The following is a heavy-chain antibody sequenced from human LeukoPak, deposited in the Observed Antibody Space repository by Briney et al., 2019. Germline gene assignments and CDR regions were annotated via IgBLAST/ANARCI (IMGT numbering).Heavy chain of an antibody. V-gene: IGHV3-23*01. CDR3: AKSLLTTATGTGRASDI. CDR1: GFTFSSYA. Sequence: GGSLRLSCAASGFTFSSYAMSWVRQPPGKGLEWVSGISGSGDNTYYADPVKGRFTISRDNSKNTLFLQMNSLRAEDTAKYYCAKSLLTTATGTGRASDIWGQGTMVTVSS. D-gene: IGHD1-1*01. CDR2: ISGSGDNT. J-gene: IGHJ3*02.